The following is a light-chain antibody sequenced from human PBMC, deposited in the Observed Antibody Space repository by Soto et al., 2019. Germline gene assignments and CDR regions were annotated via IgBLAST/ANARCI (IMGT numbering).Light chain of an antibody. CDR3: QQYGRSPWT. J-gene: IGKJ1*01. CDR1: QSVTNNY. CDR2: GAS. V-gene: IGKV3-20*01. Sequence: EIVLTQSPGTLSLSPGERATLSCRASQSVTNNYLAWYQQKPSQAPRLLIFGASSRAAGIPDRLSGSGSGTDFTLAIGRLEPEDFAVYYCQQYGRSPWTFGQGTRVDIK.